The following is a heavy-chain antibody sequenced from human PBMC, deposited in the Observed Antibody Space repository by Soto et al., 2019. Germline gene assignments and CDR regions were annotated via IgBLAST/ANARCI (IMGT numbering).Heavy chain of an antibody. Sequence: QVQLVESGGGVVQPGRSLRLSCAASGFTFSSYGMHWVRQAPGKGLEWVAVISYDGSNKYYADSVKGRFTISRDNSKNTLYLLMNSLRAEDTAVYYCAKAGGSVRGAYYFDYWGQGTLVTVSS. D-gene: IGHD3-10*01. J-gene: IGHJ4*02. V-gene: IGHV3-30*18. CDR3: AKAGGSVRGAYYFDY. CDR2: ISYDGSNK. CDR1: GFTFSSYG.